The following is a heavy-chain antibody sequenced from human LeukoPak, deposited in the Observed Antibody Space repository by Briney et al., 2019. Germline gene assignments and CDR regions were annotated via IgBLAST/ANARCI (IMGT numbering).Heavy chain of an antibody. D-gene: IGHD3-10*01. CDR1: GYSFTSYW. V-gene: IGHV5-51*01. Sequence: ESLKMSCKGSGYSFTSYWIGWVRQMPGKGLEWRGIIYPGDSDTRYSPSFQGQVTISADKSISTAYLQWSSLKASDTAMYYCARSLTMIRGVIGNWFDPWGQGTLVTVSS. CDR2: IYPGDSDT. J-gene: IGHJ5*02. CDR3: ARSLTMIRGVIGNWFDP.